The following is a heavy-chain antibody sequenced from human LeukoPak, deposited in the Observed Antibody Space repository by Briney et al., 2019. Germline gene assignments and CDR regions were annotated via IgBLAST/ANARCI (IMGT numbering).Heavy chain of an antibody. J-gene: IGHJ4*02. D-gene: IGHD5-12*01. V-gene: IGHV4-39*07. CDR2: IYSSGST. CDR3: ARSGSGYLRCYFDY. Sequence: EPSETLSLTCTVSGGSISSYYWGWIRQPPGKGLEWVGSIYSSGSTYYNPSLESRVTISVDPSKNQFSLKLSSVTAADTAVYYCARSGSGYLRCYFDYWGQGTLVTVSS. CDR1: GGSISSYY.